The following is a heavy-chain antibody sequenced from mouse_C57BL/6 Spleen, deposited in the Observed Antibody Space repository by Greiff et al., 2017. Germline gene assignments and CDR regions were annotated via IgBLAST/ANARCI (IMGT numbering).Heavy chain of an antibody. Sequence: EVMLVESGGGLVKPGGSLKLSCAASGFTFSSYTMSWVRQTPEKRLEWVATISGGGGNTYYPDSVKGRFTISRDNAKNTLYLQMSSLRSEDTALYYCARQNDGYDVGFAYWGQGTLVTVSA. CDR3: ARQNDGYDVGFAY. CDR2: ISGGGGNT. J-gene: IGHJ3*01. D-gene: IGHD2-2*01. V-gene: IGHV5-9*01. CDR1: GFTFSSYT.